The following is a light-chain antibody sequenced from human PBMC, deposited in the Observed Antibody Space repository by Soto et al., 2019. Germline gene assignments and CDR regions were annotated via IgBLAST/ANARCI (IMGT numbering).Light chain of an antibody. V-gene: IGKV3-15*01. Sequence: IVMTQSPATLSVSPGERATLSCRASQSVSTNLAWYQQEAAQAPRLLIYGVSMRATGIPARFSGSGYGTDFTLTISSLQSEDFATYYCQQYDKWPSFGGGTKVDIK. CDR3: QQYDKWPS. J-gene: IGKJ4*01. CDR2: GVS. CDR1: QSVSTN.